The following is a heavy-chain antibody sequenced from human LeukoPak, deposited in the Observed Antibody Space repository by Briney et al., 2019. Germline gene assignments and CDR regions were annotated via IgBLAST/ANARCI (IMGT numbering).Heavy chain of an antibody. CDR2: ISSSSSTI. CDR3: ARDESGSRFDY. D-gene: IGHD1-26*01. V-gene: IGHV3-48*04. J-gene: IGHJ4*02. CDR1: GFTFSSHS. Sequence: GGSLRLSCAASGFTFSSHSMNWVRQAPGKGLEWVSYISSSSSTIYYADSVKGRFTISRDNAKNSLYLQMNSLRAEDTAVYYCARDESGSRFDYWGQGTLVTVSS.